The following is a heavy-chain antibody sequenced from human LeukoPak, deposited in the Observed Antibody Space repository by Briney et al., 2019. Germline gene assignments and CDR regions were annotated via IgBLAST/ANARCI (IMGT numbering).Heavy chain of an antibody. V-gene: IGHV3-23*01. Sequence: GGSLRLSCAASGFTFSSHAMTWVRQTPGKGLEWVSTITANGGSTYYADSVKGRFTISRDNPKYTLYLQMNGLRAEDTAIYYCAKRYCGGAACYSMDWGQGTLVTVSS. J-gene: IGHJ4*02. CDR3: AKRYCGGAACYSMD. D-gene: IGHD2-15*01. CDR2: ITANGGST. CDR1: GFTFSSHA.